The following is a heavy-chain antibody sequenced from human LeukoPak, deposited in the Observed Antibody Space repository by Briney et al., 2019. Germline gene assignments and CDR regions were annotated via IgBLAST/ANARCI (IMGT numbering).Heavy chain of an antibody. CDR1: GFTVSSNY. CDR2: IYSGGST. Sequence: GGSLRLSCAASGFTVSSNYMSWVLQAPGKGLEWVSVIYSGGSTYYADSVKGRFTISRDNSKNTLYLQMNSLRAEDTAVYYCARDMDYPVEYYYYYMDVWGKGTTVTVSS. D-gene: IGHD3/OR15-3a*01. J-gene: IGHJ6*03. V-gene: IGHV3-53*01. CDR3: ARDMDYPVEYYYYYMDV.